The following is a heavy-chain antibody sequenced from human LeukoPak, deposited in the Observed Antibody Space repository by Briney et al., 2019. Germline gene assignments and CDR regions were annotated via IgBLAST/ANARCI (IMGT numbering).Heavy chain of an antibody. J-gene: IGHJ4*02. CDR2: VSGDGSTT. D-gene: IGHD1-26*01. Sequence: PGGSLRLSCAASGFTFNDYITHWVRQVPGKGLEWVSLVSGDGSTTHYADSVKGRFTIYRDNSKNSVYLQLHSLRGEDTAFYYCAKDETGSCDYWGQGTLVTVSS. CDR1: GFTFNDYI. V-gene: IGHV3-43*02. CDR3: AKDETGSCDY.